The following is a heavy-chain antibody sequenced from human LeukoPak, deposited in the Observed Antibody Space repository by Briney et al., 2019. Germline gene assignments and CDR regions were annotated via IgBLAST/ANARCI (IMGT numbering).Heavy chain of an antibody. Sequence: SETLSLTCTVSGGSLSSYYWSWIRQPAGKGLEWIGRIYTSGSTNYNPSLKSRVTMSVDTSKNQFSLKLSSVTAADTAVYYCARDRDCSSTSCYGRYNWFDPWGQGTLVTVSS. D-gene: IGHD2-2*01. CDR2: IYTSGST. V-gene: IGHV4-4*07. CDR3: ARDRDCSSTSCYGRYNWFDP. J-gene: IGHJ5*02. CDR1: GGSLSSYY.